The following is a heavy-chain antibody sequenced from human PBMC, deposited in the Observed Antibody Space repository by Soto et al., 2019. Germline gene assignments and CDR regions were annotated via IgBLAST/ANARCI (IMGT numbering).Heavy chain of an antibody. Sequence: ASVKVSCKASGYTFTNFGISWVRQAPGQGLEWMGWISAYNGNTNYAQNFQGRVTMTTDTSTSTAYMELNSLRDEDMAVYYCARDGGSSWFATDYWGQGTLVTVSS. V-gene: IGHV1-18*03. CDR3: ARDGGSSWFATDY. J-gene: IGHJ4*02. CDR1: GYTFTNFG. D-gene: IGHD6-13*01. CDR2: ISAYNGNT.